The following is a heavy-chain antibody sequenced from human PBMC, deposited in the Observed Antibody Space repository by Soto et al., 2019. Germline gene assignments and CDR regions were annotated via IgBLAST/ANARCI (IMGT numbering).Heavy chain of an antibody. CDR1: GFTFSNYA. J-gene: IGHJ4*02. Sequence: PGGSLRLSCAASGFTFSNYAMNWVRQAPGKGLEWVSTISGSGGNTYYADSVKGRLTVSRDNSKNTLYLQMNNLRAEDTAVYYRAKRITAGGHHFDYWGQGTRVTVSS. CDR3: AKRITAGGHHFDY. V-gene: IGHV3-23*01. CDR2: ISGSGGNT. D-gene: IGHD6-13*01.